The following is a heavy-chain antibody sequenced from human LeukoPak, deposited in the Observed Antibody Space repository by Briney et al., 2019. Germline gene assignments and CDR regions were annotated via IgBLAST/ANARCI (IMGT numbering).Heavy chain of an antibody. D-gene: IGHD3-10*01. V-gene: IGHV1-69*13. CDR2: IIPIFGTA. CDR3: ARSAMVRGVIGGYFDY. CDR1: GGTFSSYA. J-gene: IGHJ4*02. Sequence: ASVTVSCKASGGTFSSYAISWVRQAPGQGLEWMGGIIPIFGTANYAQKFQGRVTITADESTSTAYMELSSLRSEDTAVYYCARSAMVRGVIGGYFDYWGQGTLVTVSS.